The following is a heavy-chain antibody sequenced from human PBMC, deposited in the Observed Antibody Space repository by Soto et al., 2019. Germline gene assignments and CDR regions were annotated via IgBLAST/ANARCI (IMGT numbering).Heavy chain of an antibody. Sequence: QVQLVESGGGGAQPGGSWSCSWAPPGFTLSSYASNGVRQAQGKGWEGWAVISYDGTNKYYADSVKGRFTISRDNSKTLYLQMNSLRAEDTAVYYCVRDKSPYSSGWHNRHFDYWGQGTLVTVSS. V-gene: IGHV3-30-3*01. CDR1: GFTLSSYA. J-gene: IGHJ4*02. CDR3: VRDKSPYSSGWHNRHFDY. CDR2: ISYDGTNK. D-gene: IGHD6-19*01.